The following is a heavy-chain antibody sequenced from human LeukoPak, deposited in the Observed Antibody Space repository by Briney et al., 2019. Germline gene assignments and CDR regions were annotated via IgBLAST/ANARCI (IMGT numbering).Heavy chain of an antibody. CDR2: ISGSGGST. Sequence: PGGSLRLSCAASGFTFSSYAMSWVRQAPGKGLEWVSAISGSGGSTYYADSVKGRFTISRDNAKNSLYLQMNSLRAEDTAVYYCARGRGYSGYDPENYYYYYYMDVWGKGTTVTISS. CDR3: ARGRGYSGYDPENYYYYYYMDV. J-gene: IGHJ6*03. CDR1: GFTFSSYA. V-gene: IGHV3-23*01. D-gene: IGHD5-12*01.